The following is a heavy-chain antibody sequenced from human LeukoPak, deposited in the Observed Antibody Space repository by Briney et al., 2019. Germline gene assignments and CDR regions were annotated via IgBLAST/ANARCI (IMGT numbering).Heavy chain of an antibody. Sequence: GGSLRLYCAASGFTFSSYAMSWVRQAPGKGLEWVSAISGSGGSTYYADSVKGRFTISRDNSKNTLYLQMDSLRAEDTAVYYCAKTEDDYYYYGMDVWGQGTTVTVSS. V-gene: IGHV3-23*01. CDR2: ISGSGGST. CDR1: GFTFSSYA. CDR3: AKTEDDYYYYGMDV. J-gene: IGHJ6*02.